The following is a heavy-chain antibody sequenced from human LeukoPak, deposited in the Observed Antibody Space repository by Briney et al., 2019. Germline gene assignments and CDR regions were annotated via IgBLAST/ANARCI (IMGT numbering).Heavy chain of an antibody. D-gene: IGHD3-22*01. V-gene: IGHV1-2*02. CDR2: INPNSGGT. CDR3: ARDTRRYYYDSSGDYYYYGMDV. CDR1: GYTFTGYY. Sequence: ASVKVSCKASGYTFTGYYMHWVRQAPGQGLEWMGWINPNSGGTNYAQKFQGRVTMTRDTSISTAYMELSRLRSDDTAAYYCARDTRRYYYDSSGDYYYYGMDVWGQGTTVTVSS. J-gene: IGHJ6*02.